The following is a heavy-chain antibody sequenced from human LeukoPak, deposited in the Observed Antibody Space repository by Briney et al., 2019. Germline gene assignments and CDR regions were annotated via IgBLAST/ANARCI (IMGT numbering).Heavy chain of an antibody. V-gene: IGHV3-23*01. CDR1: GLVFSSYA. D-gene: IGHD4-17*01. CDR3: AHDYGEHQFDY. CDR2: ISGSGDRT. J-gene: IGHJ4*02. Sequence: GGSLRLSCAASGLVFSSYAMSWVRQAPGKGLEWVSAISGSGDRTYSADSVKGRFTISRDNSKNTLYLQMNSLRAEDTAVYYCAHDYGEHQFDYWGQGTLVTVSS.